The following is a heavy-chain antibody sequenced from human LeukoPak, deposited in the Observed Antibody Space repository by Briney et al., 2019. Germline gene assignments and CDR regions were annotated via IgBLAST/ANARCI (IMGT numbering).Heavy chain of an antibody. CDR3: ARGSCSSSACYERLNGLDV. CDR2: FHTAGDT. Sequence: PGGSLRLSCAASGFTFSNYDMHWVRQATGKGLEWASAFHTAGDTHYSGSVKGRFATSRDNAKNSFYLQMNNLRAGDTAVYYCARGSCSSSACYERLNGLDVWGQGTPVTVSS. D-gene: IGHD2-2*01. V-gene: IGHV3-13*01. J-gene: IGHJ6*02. CDR1: GFTFSNYD.